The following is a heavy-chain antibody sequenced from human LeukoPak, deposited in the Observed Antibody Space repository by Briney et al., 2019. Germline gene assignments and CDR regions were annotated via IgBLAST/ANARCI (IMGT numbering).Heavy chain of an antibody. CDR1: GFTFSTYW. CDR2: IKEDGSER. Sequence: GSLRPSCAASGFTFSTYWMSWVRQAPGKGLEWVANIKEDGSERYHVDSVKGRFTISRDDAKNSLYLQMNSLRADDTAVYYYARDRGVVGNYDYWGQGTLVTVSS. CDR3: ARDRGVVGNYDY. V-gene: IGHV3-7*05. D-gene: IGHD1-26*01. J-gene: IGHJ4*02.